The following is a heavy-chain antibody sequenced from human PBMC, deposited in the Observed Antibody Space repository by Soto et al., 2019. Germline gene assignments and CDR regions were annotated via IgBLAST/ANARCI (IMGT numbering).Heavy chain of an antibody. CDR2: ISDDGARI. V-gene: IGHV3-33*08. CDR3: ARGPFTIYDTSGYFDS. Sequence: LRLSCVASGFAFDQYWMHWVRQAAGKGLEWVSRISDDGARIDYADSVKGRFTVSRDNSRNTVYLQMNSLRAEDTAVYYCARGPFTIYDTSGYFDSWGQGTLVTVSS. CDR1: GFAFDQYW. D-gene: IGHD3-22*01. J-gene: IGHJ5*01.